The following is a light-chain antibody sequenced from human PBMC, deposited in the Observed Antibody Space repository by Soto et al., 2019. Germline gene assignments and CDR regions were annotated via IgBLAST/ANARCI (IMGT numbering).Light chain of an antibody. CDR1: QSISSW. J-gene: IGKJ1*01. CDR3: QQFSSYSRT. Sequence: DIQMTQSPSTLSASVGDRVTITCRASQSISSWLAWYQQKPGKAPKLLVYSVSNLYSGVPSRFSGSGSGTEFTLTISSLQPDDFATYYCQQFSSYSRTFGQGTKV. V-gene: IGKV1-5*01. CDR2: SVS.